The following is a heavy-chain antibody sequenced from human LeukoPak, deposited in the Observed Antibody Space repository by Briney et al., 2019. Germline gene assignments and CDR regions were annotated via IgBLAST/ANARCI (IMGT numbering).Heavy chain of an antibody. Sequence: SETLSLTCAVYGGSFSGYYWSWIRQPPGKGLEWIGETNHSGSTNYNPSLKSRGTISVDTSKNQFSLKLSSVTAADTAVYYCARGSSSYYDSSGYYYGAWYFDYWGQGTLVTVSS. D-gene: IGHD3-22*01. J-gene: IGHJ4*02. V-gene: IGHV4-34*01. CDR3: ARGSSSYYDSSGYYYGAWYFDY. CDR1: GGSFSGYY. CDR2: TNHSGST.